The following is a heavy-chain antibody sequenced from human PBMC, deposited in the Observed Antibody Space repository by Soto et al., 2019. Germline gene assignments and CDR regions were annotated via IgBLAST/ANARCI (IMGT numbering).Heavy chain of an antibody. CDR1: GFTFRSYA. CDR2: ISGSGGST. Sequence: PGGSLRLSCAASGFTFRSYAMSWVRQAPGKGLEWVSVISGSGGSTYYADSVKGRFTISRDNSKNTLYLQMNSLRAEDTAVYYCAKVPYYDILTGYYNFDYWGQGTLVTVSS. D-gene: IGHD3-9*01. V-gene: IGHV3-23*01. J-gene: IGHJ4*02. CDR3: AKVPYYDILTGYYNFDY.